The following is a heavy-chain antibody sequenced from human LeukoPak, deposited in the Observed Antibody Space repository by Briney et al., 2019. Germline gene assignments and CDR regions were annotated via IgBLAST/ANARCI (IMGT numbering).Heavy chain of an antibody. CDR2: IEQDGGEK. Sequence: GGSLRLSCAASGFTFSNYWMSWVRQAPGKGLEWVANIEQDGGEKNYVDSVKGRFTISRDNARNSLYLQMNSLRAEDTAVYYCARDRGYSTFDYWGQGTLVAVSS. D-gene: IGHD4-23*01. CDR1: GFTFSNYW. J-gene: IGHJ4*02. V-gene: IGHV3-7*01. CDR3: ARDRGYSTFDY.